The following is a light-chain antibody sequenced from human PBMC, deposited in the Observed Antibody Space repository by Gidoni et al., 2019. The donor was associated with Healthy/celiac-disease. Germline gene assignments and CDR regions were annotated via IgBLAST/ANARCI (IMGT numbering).Light chain of an antibody. J-gene: IGKJ1*01. CDR1: QSLLHSNGYNY. CDR3: VQALQTPRT. V-gene: IGKV2-28*01. Sequence: DIEMTKSPFSLSVTPGEQASISRRSSQSLLHSNGYNYLDWYLQKPGQSPLLLIYLGSNRASGVPDRFSSSGSGTDFILKISIVEAEYVGVYCFVQALQTPRTFXQXTKVEIK. CDR2: LGS.